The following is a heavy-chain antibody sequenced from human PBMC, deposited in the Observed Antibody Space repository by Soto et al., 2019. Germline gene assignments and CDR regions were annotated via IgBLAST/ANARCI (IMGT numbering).Heavy chain of an antibody. V-gene: IGHV4-59*12. D-gene: IGHD3-3*01. J-gene: IGHJ6*02. CDR3: ARDHYYDFWSGYPPNYYYGMDV. Sequence: SETLSLTCTVSGGSISSYYWSWIRQPPGKGLEWIGYIYYSGSTYYNPSLKSRVTISVDTSKNQFSLKLSSVTAADTAVYYCARDHYYDFWSGYPPNYYYGMDVWGQGTTVTVSS. CDR1: GGSISSYY. CDR2: IYYSGST.